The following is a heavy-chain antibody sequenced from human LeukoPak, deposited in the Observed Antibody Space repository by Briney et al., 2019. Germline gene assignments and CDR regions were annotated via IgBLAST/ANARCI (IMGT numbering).Heavy chain of an antibody. D-gene: IGHD3-22*01. CDR2: IYYSGST. V-gene: IGHV4-59*08. Sequence: PSETLSLTCTVSGDSISGYYWSWIRQPPGKGLEWIGYIYYSGSTNYNPSLKSRVTISVDTSKNQFSLKLSSVTAADTAVYYCARQDYYDSLDPGPFDYWGQGTLVTVSS. CDR1: GDSISGYY. J-gene: IGHJ4*02. CDR3: ARQDYYDSLDPGPFDY.